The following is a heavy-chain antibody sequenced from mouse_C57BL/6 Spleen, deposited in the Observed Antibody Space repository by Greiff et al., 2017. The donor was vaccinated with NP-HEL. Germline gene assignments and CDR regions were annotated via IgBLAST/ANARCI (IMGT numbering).Heavy chain of an antibody. D-gene: IGHD2-1*01. CDR3: ARKGGNSYAMDY. Sequence: VQLQQPGAELVKPGASVKISCKASGYTFTDYYMNWVKQSHGKSLEWIGDINPNNGGTSYNQKFKGKATLTVDKSSSTAYMELRSLTSEDSAVYYCARKGGNSYAMDYWGQGTSVTVSS. J-gene: IGHJ4*01. V-gene: IGHV1-26*01. CDR1: GYTFTDYY. CDR2: INPNNGGT.